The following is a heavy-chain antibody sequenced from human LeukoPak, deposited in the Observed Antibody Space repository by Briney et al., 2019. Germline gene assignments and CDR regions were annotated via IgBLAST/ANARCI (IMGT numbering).Heavy chain of an antibody. CDR2: ISSSSSYR. Sequence: KSGGSLRLSCTGSGFTFSSYSMNWVRQAPGKGLEWVSSISSSSSYRYYEESVKGRFSISRDNARNSLYLQMNSLRAGDTAVYYCVRVAAAGKGFDYWGQGTLVTVSS. CDR3: VRVAAAGKGFDY. V-gene: IGHV3-21*01. CDR1: GFTFSSYS. D-gene: IGHD6-13*01. J-gene: IGHJ4*02.